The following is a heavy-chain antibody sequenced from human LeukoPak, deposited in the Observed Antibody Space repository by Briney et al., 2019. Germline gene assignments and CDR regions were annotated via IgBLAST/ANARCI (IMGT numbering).Heavy chain of an antibody. Sequence: ASVKVSCKVSGSILSDLSLHWVRQAPGKGLEWMGGFDFEAGEKLYAQKFQDRVTMTEDTFSDTAYMELSSLRLEDTAVYYCATPGIGVCGGSCYSDAFDIWGQGTMVTVSS. D-gene: IGHD2-15*01. J-gene: IGHJ3*02. CDR2: FDFEAGEK. V-gene: IGHV1-24*01. CDR3: ATPGIGVCGGSCYSDAFDI. CDR1: GSILSDLS.